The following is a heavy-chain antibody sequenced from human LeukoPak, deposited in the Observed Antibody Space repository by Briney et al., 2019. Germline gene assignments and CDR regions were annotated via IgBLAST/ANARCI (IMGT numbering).Heavy chain of an antibody. Sequence: GGSLRLSCAASGFTFSSYAMSWVRQAPGKGLEWVSAISGSGGSTYYADSVKGRFTISRDNSKNTLYLQMNSLRAEDTAVYYCAKDLGRGYSGYDLFDYWGQGTLVTVSS. V-gene: IGHV3-23*01. CDR1: GFTFSSYA. D-gene: IGHD5-12*01. CDR3: AKDLGRGYSGYDLFDY. J-gene: IGHJ4*02. CDR2: ISGSGGST.